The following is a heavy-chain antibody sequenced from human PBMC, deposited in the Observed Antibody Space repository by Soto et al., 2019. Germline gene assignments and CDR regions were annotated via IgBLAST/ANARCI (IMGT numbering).Heavy chain of an antibody. CDR2: ISAYNGNT. CDR3: ARHGRHIVVVPAAPNNWFDP. Sequence: ASVKVSCKASGYTFTSYGISWVRQAPGQGLEWMGWISAYNGNTNYAQKLQGRVTMTTDTSTSTAYMELRSLRSDDTAVYYCARHGRHIVVVPAAPNNWFDPWGQGTLVTVSS. J-gene: IGHJ5*02. CDR1: GYTFTSYG. V-gene: IGHV1-18*01. D-gene: IGHD2-2*01.